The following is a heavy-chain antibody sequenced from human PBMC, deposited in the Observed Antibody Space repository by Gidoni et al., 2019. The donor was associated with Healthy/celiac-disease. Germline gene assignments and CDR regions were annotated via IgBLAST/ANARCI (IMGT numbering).Heavy chain of an antibody. CDR3: ARSPPQYCSGGSCYSNWFDP. CDR1: GFTFSSYG. Sequence: QVQLVESGGGVVQPRRSLRLSCAASGFTFSSYGMHWVRQAPGKGLEWVAVIWYDGSNKYYADSVKGRFTISRDNSKNTLYLQMNSLRAEDTAVYYCARSPPQYCSGGSCYSNWFDPWGQGTLVTVSS. V-gene: IGHV3-33*01. CDR2: IWYDGSNK. J-gene: IGHJ5*02. D-gene: IGHD2-15*01.